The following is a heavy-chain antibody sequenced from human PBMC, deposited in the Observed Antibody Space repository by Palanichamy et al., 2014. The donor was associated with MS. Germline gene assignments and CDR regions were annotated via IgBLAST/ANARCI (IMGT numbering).Heavy chain of an antibody. CDR1: GFTFDDYA. J-gene: IGHJ6*02. CDR2: ISGDGGST. CDR3: AKDINPVLRFLEWLLPQSSEGYYYYGMDV. V-gene: IGHV3-43*02. D-gene: IGHD3-3*01. Sequence: EVQLVEVWGRAWYSLGGPVRLSCAASGFTFDDYAMHWVRQAPGKGLEWVSLISGDGGSTYYADSVKGRFTISRDNSKNSLYLQMNSLRTEDTALYYCAKDINPVLRFLEWLLPQSSEGYYYYGMDVWGQGTTVTVSS.